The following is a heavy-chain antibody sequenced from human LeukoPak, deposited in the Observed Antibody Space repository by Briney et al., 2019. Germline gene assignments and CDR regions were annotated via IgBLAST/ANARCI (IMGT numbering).Heavy chain of an antibody. J-gene: IGHJ4*02. CDR3: ATLSMVATGFYYFDY. CDR2: IYYSGST. D-gene: IGHD5-12*01. V-gene: IGHV4-59*08. Sequence: SETLSLTCTVSGGSISSYYWSWLRQPPGKGLEWIGYIYYSGSTNYNPSLKSRVTISVDTSKNQFSLKLSSVTAADTAVYYCATLSMVATGFYYFDYWGQGTLVTVSS. CDR1: GGSISSYY.